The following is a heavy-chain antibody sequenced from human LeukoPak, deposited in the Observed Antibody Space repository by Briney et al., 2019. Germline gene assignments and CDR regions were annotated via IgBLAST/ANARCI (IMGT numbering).Heavy chain of an antibody. D-gene: IGHD4-17*01. CDR2: IYYSGST. J-gene: IGHJ4*02. CDR1: GGSISSGGYS. Sequence: PSQTLSLTCTVSGGSISSGGYSWSWIRQHPGKGLEWIGYIYYSGSTYYNPSLKSRVTISVDRSKNQFSLKLSSVTAADTAVYYCARGGDYSYFDYWGQGTLVTVSS. CDR3: ARGGDYSYFDY. V-gene: IGHV4-30-2*01.